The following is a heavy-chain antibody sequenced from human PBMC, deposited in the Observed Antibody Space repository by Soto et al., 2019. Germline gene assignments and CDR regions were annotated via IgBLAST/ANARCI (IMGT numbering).Heavy chain of an antibody. CDR1: GFMFSSYA. V-gene: IGHV3-23*01. D-gene: IGHD3-10*01. J-gene: IGHJ5*02. CDR2: ISGSGDNT. CDR3: AKTFFSGSGSYRGWFDP. Sequence: GGSLRLSCAASGFMFSSYAMTWVRQASGKGLEWVSVISGSGDNTYYADSVKGRFTISRDGSKDTLYLQMNSLRADDTAVYYCAKTFFSGSGSYRGWFDPWGQGTQVTVSS.